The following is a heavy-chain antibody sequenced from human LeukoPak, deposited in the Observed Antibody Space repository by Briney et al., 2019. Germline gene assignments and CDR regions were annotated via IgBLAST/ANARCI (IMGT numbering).Heavy chain of an antibody. J-gene: IGHJ5*02. V-gene: IGHV4-4*07. Sequence: SETLSLTCTVSGGSISSYYWSWIRQPAGKGLEWIGRIYTSGSTNYNPSLKSRVTMSVDTSKNQFSLKLSSVTAADTAVYYSARDSSGWCGVLNWFDPWGQGTLVTVSS. CDR3: ARDSSGWCGVLNWFDP. CDR1: GGSISSYY. D-gene: IGHD6-19*01. CDR2: IYTSGST.